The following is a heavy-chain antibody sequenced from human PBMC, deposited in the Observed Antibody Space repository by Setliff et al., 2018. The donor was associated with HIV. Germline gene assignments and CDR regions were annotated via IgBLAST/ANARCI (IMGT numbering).Heavy chain of an antibody. Sequence: ASVKVSCKASGGTFSRYAIAWVRQAPGQGLEWMGWINPNSGGTNYAQKFQGRVTMTRDTSISTAYMELSRLRSDDTAVYYCARSLWFGEYFQHWGQGTLVTSPQ. CDR3: ARSLWFGEYFQH. V-gene: IGHV1-2*02. CDR1: GGTFSRYA. CDR2: INPNSGGT. D-gene: IGHD3-10*01. J-gene: IGHJ1*01.